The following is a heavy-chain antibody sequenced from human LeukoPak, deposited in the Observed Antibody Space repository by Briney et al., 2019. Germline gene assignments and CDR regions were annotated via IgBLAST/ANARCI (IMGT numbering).Heavy chain of an antibody. Sequence: SETLSLTCTVSGGSISSGGYYWSWIRQHPGKGLEWIGYIYYSGSTYYNPSLKSRVTISVDTSKNQFSLKLSSVTAADTAVYYCARARVTTFEADAFDIWGQGTMVTVSS. V-gene: IGHV4-31*03. CDR2: IYYSGST. CDR3: ARARVTTFEADAFDI. J-gene: IGHJ3*02. D-gene: IGHD3-16*01. CDR1: GGSISSGGYY.